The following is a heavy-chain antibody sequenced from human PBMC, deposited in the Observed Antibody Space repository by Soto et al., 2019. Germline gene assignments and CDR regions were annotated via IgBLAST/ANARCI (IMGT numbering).Heavy chain of an antibody. V-gene: IGHV1-18*01. D-gene: IGHD2-21*01. Sequence: QVQLVQSGAEVKKPGASVKVSCKASGYTFTSYGISWVRQAPGQGLEWMGWISAYNGNTNYAQKLQGRVTMTTDTSTSTAYREMRRLRTDDTAVYYCARGPVHIGVVIAMRGAAEYFHHWGQGTLVTVSS. CDR1: GYTFTSYG. J-gene: IGHJ1*01. CDR3: ARGPVHIGVVIAMRGAAEYFHH. CDR2: ISAYNGNT.